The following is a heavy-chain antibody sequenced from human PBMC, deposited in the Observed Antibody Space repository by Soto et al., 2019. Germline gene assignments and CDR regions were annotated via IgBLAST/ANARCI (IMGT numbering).Heavy chain of an antibody. V-gene: IGHV3-30*18. D-gene: IGHD3-9*01. J-gene: IGHJ6*02. CDR3: AKDLVLRYFDWLLYPHGMDV. CDR1: GFTFSSYG. Sequence: GGSLRLSCAASGFTFSSYGMHWVRQAPGKGLEWVAVISYDGSNKYYADSVKGRFTISRDNSKNTLYLQMNSLRAEDTAVYYCAKDLVLRYFDWLLYPHGMDVWGQGTTVTVSS. CDR2: ISYDGSNK.